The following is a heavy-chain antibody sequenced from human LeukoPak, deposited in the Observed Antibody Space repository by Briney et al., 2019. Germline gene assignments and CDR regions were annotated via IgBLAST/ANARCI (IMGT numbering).Heavy chain of an antibody. CDR2: IYYSGST. V-gene: IGHV4-59*08. CDR3: AKHADY. CDR1: GGCISSYY. J-gene: IGHJ4*02. Sequence: SETLSLTCTVSGGCISSYYWSWIRQPPGKGLEWIGYIYYSGSTKYNPSLKSRVTISVDTSKNQFSLKLSSVTAADTAVYYCAKHADYWGQGTLVTVSS.